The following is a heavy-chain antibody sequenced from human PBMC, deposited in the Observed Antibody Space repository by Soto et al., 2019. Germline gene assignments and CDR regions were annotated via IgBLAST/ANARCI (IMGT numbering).Heavy chain of an antibody. CDR3: ARGSGPRGRPY. V-gene: IGHV3-74*01. D-gene: IGHD6-25*01. CDR1: GFIFNNYW. J-gene: IGHJ4*02. CDR2: INGDGSTT. Sequence: GGSLRLSCAASGFIFNNYWMHWVRQAPGKGLVWVARINGDGSTTTYVDPVKGRFTISRDNAKNTVYLQMNSLRAEDTAVYYCARGSGPRGRPYWGQGILVTVSS.